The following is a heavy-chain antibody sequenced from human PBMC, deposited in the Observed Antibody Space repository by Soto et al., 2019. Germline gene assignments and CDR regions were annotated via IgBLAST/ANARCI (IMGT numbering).Heavy chain of an antibody. CDR3: AKDEGEYGDYGAYFDY. J-gene: IGHJ4*02. CDR1: GFTFSSYA. D-gene: IGHD4-17*01. CDR2: ISSSGGST. Sequence: EVQLLESGGGLVQPGGSLRLSCAASGFTFSSYAMSWVRQAPGKGLEWVSAISSSGGSTYYADSVKGRFTISRDNSKNTLYLQMNSLRAEDTAVYYCAKDEGEYGDYGAYFDYWGQGTLVTVSS. V-gene: IGHV3-23*01.